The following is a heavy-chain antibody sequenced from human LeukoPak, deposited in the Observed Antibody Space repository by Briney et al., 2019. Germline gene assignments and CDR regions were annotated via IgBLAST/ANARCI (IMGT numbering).Heavy chain of an antibody. CDR2: IYYSGST. Sequence: SQTLSLTCTVSGGSISRGGYYWSWIRQHPGKGLEWFGYIYYSGSTYYNPSLKSRVTISVDASKNQFSLKLSSVTAADTAVYYCARFVVVPAATQLDFDYWGQGTLVTVSS. J-gene: IGHJ4*02. D-gene: IGHD2-2*01. CDR3: ARFVVVPAATQLDFDY. V-gene: IGHV4-31*03. CDR1: GGSISRGGYY.